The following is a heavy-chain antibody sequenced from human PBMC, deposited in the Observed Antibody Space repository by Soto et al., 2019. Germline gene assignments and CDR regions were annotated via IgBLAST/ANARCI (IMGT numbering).Heavy chain of an antibody. D-gene: IGHD3-16*01. V-gene: IGHV1-18*04. CDR3: ARDKMIDHFRLGTSHY. CDR2: ISGYNGKT. J-gene: IGHJ4*02. CDR1: GYTFTSFG. Sequence: ASVKVSCKTSGYTFTSFGVSWVRQAPGQGLEWMGWISGYNGKTKYAQTLQGRVTMTADTSTSTAYMGLRGLRSDDTAVYFCARDKMIDHFRLGTSHYWGPAPSVTVS.